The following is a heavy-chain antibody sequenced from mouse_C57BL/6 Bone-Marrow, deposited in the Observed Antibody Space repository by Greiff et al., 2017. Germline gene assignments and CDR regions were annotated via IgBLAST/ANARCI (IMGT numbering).Heavy chain of an antibody. D-gene: IGHD2-12*01. CDR2: IWRGGST. V-gene: IGHV2-5*01. CDR1: GFSLTSYG. CDR3: AKCPYDDYAMDY. Sequence: QVHVKQSGPGLVQPSQSLSITCTVSGFSLTSYGVHWVRQSPGKGLEWLGVIWRGGSTDYNAAFMSRLSITKDNSKSQVFFKMNSLQADDTAIYYCAKCPYDDYAMDYWGQGTSVTVSS. J-gene: IGHJ4*01.